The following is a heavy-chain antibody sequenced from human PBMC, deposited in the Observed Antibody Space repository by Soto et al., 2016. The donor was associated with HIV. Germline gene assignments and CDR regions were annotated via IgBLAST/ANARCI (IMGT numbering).Heavy chain of an antibody. V-gene: IGHV3-23*01. CDR2: ISGSGGST. J-gene: IGHJ3*02. CDR1: GFTFSSYA. Sequence: EVQLLESGGGLVQPRGSLRLSCAASGFTFSSYAMSWVRQAPGKGLEWVSAISGSGGSTYYADSVKGRFTISRDNSKNTLYLQMNSLRAEDTAVYYCAKDSSRAVDAFDIWGQGTMVTVSS. CDR3: AKDSSRAVDAFDI. D-gene: IGHD2-2*01.